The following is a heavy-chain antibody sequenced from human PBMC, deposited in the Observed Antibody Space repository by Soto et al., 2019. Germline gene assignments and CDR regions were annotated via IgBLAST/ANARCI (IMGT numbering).Heavy chain of an antibody. CDR2: IDTSGDTI. J-gene: IGHJ4*02. D-gene: IGHD3-9*01. Sequence: PGGSLRLSCVASGFTFSNYEMNWVRRAPGKGLEWISYIDTSGDTIRYADSVKGRFTISRDNAKNSLYLQMNSLRAEDTAIYYCASARYYDILTGYLLGPYFDYWGQGTLVTVSS. CDR3: ASARYYDILTGYLLGPYFDY. CDR1: GFTFSNYE. V-gene: IGHV3-48*03.